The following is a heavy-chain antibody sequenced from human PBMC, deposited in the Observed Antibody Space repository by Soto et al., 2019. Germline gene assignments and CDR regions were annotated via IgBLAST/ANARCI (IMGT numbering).Heavy chain of an antibody. CDR3: ARAPTIFGVVINYYYYYMDV. CDR1: GYTFTSYD. Sequence: ASVKVSCKASGYTFTSYDINWVRQATGQGLEWMGWMNPNSGNTGYAQKFQGRVTMTRNTSISTAYMELSSLRSEDTAVYYCARAPTIFGVVINYYYYYMDVWGKGTTVTVSS. J-gene: IGHJ6*03. CDR2: MNPNSGNT. D-gene: IGHD3-3*01. V-gene: IGHV1-8*01.